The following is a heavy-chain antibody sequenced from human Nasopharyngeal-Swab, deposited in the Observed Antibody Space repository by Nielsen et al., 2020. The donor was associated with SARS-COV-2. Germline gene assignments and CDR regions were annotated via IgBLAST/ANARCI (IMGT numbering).Heavy chain of an antibody. Sequence: SVKVSCKASGGTFSSYAISWVRQAPGQGLEWMGGIIPIFGTANYAQKFQGRVTITAGKSTSTAYMELSSLRSEDTAVYYCARDSSDSYYGMDVWGQGTTVTVSS. CDR2: IIPIFGTA. CDR1: GGTFSSYA. J-gene: IGHJ6*02. CDR3: ARDSSDSYYGMDV. V-gene: IGHV1-69*06.